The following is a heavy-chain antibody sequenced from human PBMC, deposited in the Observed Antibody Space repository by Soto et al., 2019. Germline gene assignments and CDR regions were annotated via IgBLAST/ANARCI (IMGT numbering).Heavy chain of an antibody. CDR3: ARRDLSTSQYWYFDL. CDR1: GGSISSSSSY. Sequence: QLQLQESGPGLVRPSETLSLTCAVSGGSISSSSSYWGWIRQSPGNGLEWIGSIYYSGTTYYNPSLKSRVSISVDTSKSQFSLILSSVTAADTAVYYCARRDLSTSQYWYFDLWGRGTLVTVSS. J-gene: IGHJ2*01. D-gene: IGHD2-2*01. V-gene: IGHV4-39*01. CDR2: IYYSGTT.